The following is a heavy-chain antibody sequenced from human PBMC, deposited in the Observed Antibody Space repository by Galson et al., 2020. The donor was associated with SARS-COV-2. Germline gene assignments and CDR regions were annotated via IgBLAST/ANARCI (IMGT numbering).Heavy chain of an antibody. CDR1: GFTFSNAW. CDR3: TPFDN. CDR2: IKTKTDGGTT. V-gene: IGHV3-15*01. Sequence: LSLTCAASGFTFSNAWMSWVRQAPGKGLEWVGRIKTKTDGGTTDYAASVKGRFTISRDDSKNTLYLQMNSLKIEDTAVYYCTPFDNWGQGTLVTVSS. J-gene: IGHJ4*02.